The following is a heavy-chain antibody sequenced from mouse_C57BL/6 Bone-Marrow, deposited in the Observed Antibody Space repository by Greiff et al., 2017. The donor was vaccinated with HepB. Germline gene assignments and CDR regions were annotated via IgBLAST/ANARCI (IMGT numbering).Heavy chain of an antibody. V-gene: IGHV1-72*01. Sequence: QVQLQQPGAELVKPGASVKLSCKASGYTFTSYWMHWVKQRPGRGLEWIGRIDPNSGGTKYNEKFKSKATLTVDKPSITAYMQLSSLTSEDSAVYYCARPYDHWGFAYWGQGTLVTVSA. CDR1: GYTFTSYW. CDR2: IDPNSGGT. J-gene: IGHJ3*01. CDR3: ARPYDHWGFAY. D-gene: IGHD2-3*01.